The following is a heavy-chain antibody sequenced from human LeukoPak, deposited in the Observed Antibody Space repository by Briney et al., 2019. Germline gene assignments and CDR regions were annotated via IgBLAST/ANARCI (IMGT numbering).Heavy chain of an antibody. Sequence: SETLSLTCTVSGYSISSGYYWGWIRQPPGKGLEWIGSIYHSGSTYYNPSLKSRVTISLDTSKNQFSLKLSSVTAADTAIYYCARDFSSSSTVYYYYYMDVWGKGTTVTVSS. CDR2: IYHSGST. CDR1: GYSISSGYY. CDR3: ARDFSSSSTVYYYYYMDV. J-gene: IGHJ6*03. D-gene: IGHD6-6*01. V-gene: IGHV4-38-2*02.